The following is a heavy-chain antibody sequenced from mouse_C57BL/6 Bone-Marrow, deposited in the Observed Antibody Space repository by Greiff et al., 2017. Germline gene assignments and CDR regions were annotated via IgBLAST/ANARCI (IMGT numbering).Heavy chain of an antibody. D-gene: IGHD1-1*01. V-gene: IGHV3-8*01. Sequence: EVKLQESGPGLAKPSQTLSLTCSVTGYSITSAYWNWIRKIPGNKLAYMGYISYSGSTYYNPSLKSRISITRDTSKNQYYLQLNSVTTEDTATYYCARDSSYGAEYFDVWGTGTTVTVSS. CDR2: ISYSGST. CDR1: GYSITSAY. CDR3: ARDSSYGAEYFDV. J-gene: IGHJ1*03.